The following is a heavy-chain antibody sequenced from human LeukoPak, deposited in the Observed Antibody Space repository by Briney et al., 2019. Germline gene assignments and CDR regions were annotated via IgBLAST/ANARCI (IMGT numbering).Heavy chain of an antibody. Sequence: RGESLKISCKGSGYRFTSYWIGWVRQIPGKGLEWMAIIYPADSDIRYSPSFQGQVTISADKSISTAYLQWSSLKASDTAMYYCARYEDIYGMDVWGQGTTVTVSS. D-gene: IGHD2-15*01. V-gene: IGHV5-51*01. CDR3: ARYEDIYGMDV. J-gene: IGHJ6*02. CDR1: GYRFTSYW. CDR2: IYPADSDI.